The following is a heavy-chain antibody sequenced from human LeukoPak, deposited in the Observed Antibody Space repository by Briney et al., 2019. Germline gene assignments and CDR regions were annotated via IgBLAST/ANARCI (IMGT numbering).Heavy chain of an antibody. CDR2: ISAYNGNT. D-gene: IGHD6-6*01. CDR3: ARVGRIAARPGSRYYYYMDV. CDR1: GYTFTSYG. J-gene: IGHJ6*03. V-gene: IGHV1-18*01. Sequence: GASVKVSCKASGYTFTSYGISWVRQAPGQGLEWMGWISAYNGNTNYAQKLQGRVTMTTDTSTSTAYMELSSLRSEDTVVYYCARVGRIAARPGSRYYYYMDVWGKGTTVTVSS.